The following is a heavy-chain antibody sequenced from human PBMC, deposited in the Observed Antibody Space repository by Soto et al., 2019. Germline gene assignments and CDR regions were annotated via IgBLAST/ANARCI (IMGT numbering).Heavy chain of an antibody. CDR3: ATGRGGSYGRYYFDY. J-gene: IGHJ4*02. CDR1: GFTFDDYA. CDR2: ISWNSGGI. Sequence: EVQLVESGGGLVQPGRSLRLSCAASGFTFDDYAMHWVRQAPGKGLEWVSGISWNSGGIGYADSVKGRFTISRDNAKNSLYLQMNSLRAEDTALYYCATGRGGSYGRYYFDYWGQGTLVTVSS. V-gene: IGHV3-9*01. D-gene: IGHD1-26*01.